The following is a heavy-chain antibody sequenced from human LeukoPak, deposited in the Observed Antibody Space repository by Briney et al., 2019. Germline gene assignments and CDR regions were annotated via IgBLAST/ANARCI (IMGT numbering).Heavy chain of an antibody. D-gene: IGHD2-15*01. V-gene: IGHV3-7*01. Sequence: SEKYYVDSVKGRFTISRDNAKNSLYLQMNSLRAEDTAVYYCARMQKTRISGYYYMDVWGKGTTVTVSS. CDR2: SEK. CDR3: ARMQKTRISGYYYMDV. J-gene: IGHJ6*03.